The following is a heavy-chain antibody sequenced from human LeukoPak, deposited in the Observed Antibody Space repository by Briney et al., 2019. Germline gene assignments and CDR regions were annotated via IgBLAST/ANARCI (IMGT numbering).Heavy chain of an antibody. Sequence: ASVKVSRKGSGYTFTSYDISWVRQGPGQGLEWMGWISAYNGNTNYAQKLQGRVTMTTDTSTSTAYMELRSLRSDDTAVYYCARDASTDWFDYWGQGTLVTVSS. D-gene: IGHD3-9*01. CDR1: GYTFTSYD. J-gene: IGHJ4*02. CDR3: ARDASTDWFDY. V-gene: IGHV1-18*01. CDR2: ISAYNGNT.